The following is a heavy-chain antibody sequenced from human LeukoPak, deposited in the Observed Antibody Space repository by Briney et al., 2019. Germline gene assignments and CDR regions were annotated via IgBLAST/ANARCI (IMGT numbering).Heavy chain of an antibody. Sequence: PSETLTLTCTVSGGTISSYYWSWIRQPPGKGLEWIGYIYYSGSTNYNPSLKSRVTISVDTSKNQFSLKLSSVTAADTAVYYCARGYHDFSGYWLSYFDYWGQGTLVTVSS. D-gene: IGHD3-22*01. CDR1: GGTISSYY. J-gene: IGHJ4*02. CDR2: IYYSGST. CDR3: ARGYHDFSGYWLSYFDY. V-gene: IGHV4-59*01.